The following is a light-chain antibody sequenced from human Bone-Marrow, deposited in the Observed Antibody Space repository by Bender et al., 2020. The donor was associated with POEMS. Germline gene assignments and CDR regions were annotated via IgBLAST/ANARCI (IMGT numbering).Light chain of an antibody. Sequence: QPALTQPASVSGSPGQSITISCSGTSSNIGEYNLVSWYQHHPGKAPKLIIFEDTRRPSGISSRFSGSKSGNTASLTFSVLQAEDEGDYYCFSYAGRGSGVCGGGTKVTVL. CDR1: SSNIGEYNL. CDR2: EDT. J-gene: IGLJ3*02. V-gene: IGLV2-23*01. CDR3: FSYAGRGSGV.